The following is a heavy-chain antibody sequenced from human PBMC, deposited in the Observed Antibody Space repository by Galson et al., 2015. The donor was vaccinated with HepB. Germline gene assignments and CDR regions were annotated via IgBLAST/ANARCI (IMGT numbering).Heavy chain of an antibody. J-gene: IGHJ5*02. Sequence: TLSLTCTVSGGSISSSSYYWGWIRQPPGKGLEWIGSIYYSGSTYYNPSLKSRVTISVDTSKNQFSLKLSSVTAADTAVYYCARPIGQLVRGRSNWFDPWGQGTLVTVSS. CDR1: GGSISSSSYY. D-gene: IGHD6-13*01. V-gene: IGHV4-39*01. CDR2: IYYSGST. CDR3: ARPIGQLVRGRSNWFDP.